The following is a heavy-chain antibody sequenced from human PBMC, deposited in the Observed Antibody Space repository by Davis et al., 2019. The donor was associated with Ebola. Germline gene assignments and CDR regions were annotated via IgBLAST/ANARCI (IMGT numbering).Heavy chain of an antibody. V-gene: IGHV7-4-1*02. CDR2: INTKTGNP. J-gene: IGHJ6*02. D-gene: IGHD3-3*01. CDR1: GYSFTSYA. Sequence: ASVKVSCKASGYSFTSYAMNWVRQAPGQGLDWMGCINTKTGNPTYAQGFTGRFVFSLDTSVSTAYLQISSLKAEDTAVYYCARSGRVNFGVVMYYYYGMDVWGQGTTVTVSS. CDR3: ARSGRVNFGVVMYYYYGMDV.